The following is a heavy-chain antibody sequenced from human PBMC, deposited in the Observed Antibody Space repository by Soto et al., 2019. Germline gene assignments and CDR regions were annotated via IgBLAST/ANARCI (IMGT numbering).Heavy chain of an antibody. CDR1: GFTFNTYG. Sequence: VGSLRLSCAASGFTFNTYGMHWVRQAPGKGLEWVAVISYDGSEKYYVDSVKGRFTISKDNSKNTLYLQMDSLRAEDTAVYYCAKHTYSDFWPGHYYYLDFWGQGTLVTVSS. CDR2: ISYDGSEK. CDR3: AKHTYSDFWPGHYYYLDF. D-gene: IGHD3-3*01. V-gene: IGHV3-30*18. J-gene: IGHJ4*02.